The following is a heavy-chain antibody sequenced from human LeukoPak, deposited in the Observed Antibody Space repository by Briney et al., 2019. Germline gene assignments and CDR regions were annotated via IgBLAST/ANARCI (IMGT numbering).Heavy chain of an antibody. CDR3: AKASRRHCGTTICYTLDY. J-gene: IGHJ4*02. V-gene: IGHV3-23*01. Sequence: GGSLRLSCAASGFTFSSYDMSWVRQAPGKGLEWVSTISGSGGTTNFADSVKGRFTISRENSKDTLYLQMNSLRAADTAKYYCAKASRRHCGTTICYTLDYWGQGTLVTVSS. CDR2: ISGSGGTT. D-gene: IGHD2-2*02. CDR1: GFTFSSYD.